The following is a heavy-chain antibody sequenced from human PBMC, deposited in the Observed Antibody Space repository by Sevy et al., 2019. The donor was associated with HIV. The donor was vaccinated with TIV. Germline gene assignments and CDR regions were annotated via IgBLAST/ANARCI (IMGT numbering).Heavy chain of an antibody. D-gene: IGHD6-6*01. CDR3: ASEYSSSSPTYYYGMDV. CDR1: GDTFSSYA. Sequence: ASVKVSCKASGDTFSSYAISWVRQAPGQGLEWMGGIIPIFGTANYALKFQGRVTITADESTSTAYMELSSLRSEDTAVYYCASEYSSSSPTYYYGMDVWGHGTTVTVSS. V-gene: IGHV1-69*13. J-gene: IGHJ6*02. CDR2: IIPIFGTA.